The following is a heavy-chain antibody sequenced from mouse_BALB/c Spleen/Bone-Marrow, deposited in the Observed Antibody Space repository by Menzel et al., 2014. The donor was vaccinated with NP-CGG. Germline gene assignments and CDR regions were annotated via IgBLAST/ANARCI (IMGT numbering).Heavy chain of an antibody. CDR1: GCSFTGYY. CDR2: INPYNGAT. V-gene: IGHV1-31*01. CDR3: ASYDGGFAY. D-gene: IGHD2-12*01. Sequence: EVKLVESGPELVKPGASVKISCKASGCSFTGYYMHWVKQSHVKSLEWIGRINPYNGATSYNQNFKDKASLTVDKSSSTAYMELHSLTSEDSAVYYCASYDGGFAYWGQGTLVTVSA. J-gene: IGHJ3*01.